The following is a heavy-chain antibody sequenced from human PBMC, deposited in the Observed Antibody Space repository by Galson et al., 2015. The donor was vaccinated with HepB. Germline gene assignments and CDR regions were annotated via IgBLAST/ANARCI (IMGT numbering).Heavy chain of an antibody. CDR1: GYIITTHG. D-gene: IGHD2-2*01. Sequence: SVKVSCKADGYIITTHGINWVRQAPGQGLEWMGWISTFNGDTKYAQNLQGRVTLTTDTATNTVHMEVRSLRSDDTAVYYCVRDSYQLLGDIDCWGQGTLVTISS. CDR2: ISTFNGDT. V-gene: IGHV1-18*01. CDR3: VRDSYQLLGDIDC. J-gene: IGHJ4*02.